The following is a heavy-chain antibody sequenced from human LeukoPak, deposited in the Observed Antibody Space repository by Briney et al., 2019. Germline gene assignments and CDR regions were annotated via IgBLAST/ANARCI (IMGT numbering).Heavy chain of an antibody. J-gene: IGHJ3*02. CDR2: IYYSGST. V-gene: IGHV4-39*01. D-gene: IGHD3-10*01. CDR1: GGSISSSSYY. CDR3: ARPFRAGVLSAFDI. Sequence: SETLSLTCTVSGGSISSSSYYWGWIRQPPGKGLEWIGSIYYSGSTYYNPSLKSRVTISVDTSKNQFSLKLSSVTAADTAVYYCARPFRAGVLSAFDIWGQGTMVTVSS.